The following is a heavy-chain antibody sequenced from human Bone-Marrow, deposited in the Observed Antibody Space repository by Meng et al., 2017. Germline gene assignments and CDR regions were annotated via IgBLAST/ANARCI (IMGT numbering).Heavy chain of an antibody. Sequence: ASVKVSCKASGYTFTSYGIRWVRQAPGQGLEWMGWISAYNGNTNYAQKLQGRVTMTTDTSTSTAYMELRSLRSDDTAVYYCARGGTILLRYFDWLGTYYYYGMDVWGQGTTVTVSS. CDR2: ISAYNGNT. CDR3: ARGGTILLRYFDWLGTYYYYGMDV. D-gene: IGHD3-9*01. CDR1: GYTFTSYG. J-gene: IGHJ6*02. V-gene: IGHV1-18*01.